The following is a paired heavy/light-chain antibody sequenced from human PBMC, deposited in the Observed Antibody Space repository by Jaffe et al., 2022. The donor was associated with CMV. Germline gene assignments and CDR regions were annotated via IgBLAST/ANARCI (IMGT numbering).Heavy chain of an antibody. CDR2: IVPMFGTA. J-gene: IGHJ6*02. CDR3: ARGGGYCINSKCYGYGMGV. D-gene: IGHD2-8*01. V-gene: IGHV1-69*01. CDR1: GGTFSNYP. Sequence: QVQLVQSGDEVKKPGSSLKVSCKASGGTFSNYPIDWVRQAPGQGLEWMGGIVPMFGTANYAQKFQGRVTITADESTSTAYMELSSLRSEDTAIYFCARGGGYCINSKCYGYGMGVWGQGTTVTVSS.
Light chain of an antibody. J-gene: IGKJ1*01. CDR1: QSISRY. CDR2: VAS. V-gene: IGKV1-39*01. CDR3: QQSNTNPWT. Sequence: DIQMTQSPSSLSASVGDRVTITCRASQSISRYLNWYQHKPGKAPKLLVYVASSLQSGVPSRFSGSGSGTDFTLTISGLQPEDFATYYCQQSNTNPWTFGQGTKVEIK.